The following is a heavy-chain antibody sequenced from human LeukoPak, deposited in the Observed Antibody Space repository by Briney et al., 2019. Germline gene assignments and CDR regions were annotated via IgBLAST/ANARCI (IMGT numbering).Heavy chain of an antibody. J-gene: IGHJ5*02. CDR3: ARGPAEGAEAGLFDP. V-gene: IGHV1-18*01. CDR1: GYTFTSYG. Sequence: ASVKVSCKASGYTFTSYGISWVRQAPGQGLEWMGWISAYNGNTNYAQKLQGRVTMTTDTSTSTAYMELRSLRSDDTAVYYCARGPAEGAEAGLFDPWGQGTLVTVSS. D-gene: IGHD6-13*01. CDR2: ISAYNGNT.